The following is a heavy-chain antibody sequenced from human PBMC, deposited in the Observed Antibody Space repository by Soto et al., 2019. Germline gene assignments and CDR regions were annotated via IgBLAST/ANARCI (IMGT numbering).Heavy chain of an antibody. CDR3: ARQTYVVAGTVFDY. V-gene: IGHV4-4*02. CDR1: GGSISSSNW. Sequence: SETLSLTCAVSGGSISSSNWWSWVRQPPGKGLEWIGEIYHSGSTNYNPSLKSRVTISVDKSKNQFSLKLSSVTAADTAVYYCARQTYVVAGTVFDYWGQGTLVTVSS. CDR2: IYHSGST. J-gene: IGHJ4*02. D-gene: IGHD6-19*01.